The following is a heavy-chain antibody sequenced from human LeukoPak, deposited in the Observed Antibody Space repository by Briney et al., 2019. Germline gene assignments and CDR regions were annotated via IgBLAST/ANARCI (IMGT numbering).Heavy chain of an antibody. D-gene: IGHD6-13*01. CDR3: ARGLMAAAGYNWFDP. V-gene: IGHV4-34*01. CDR1: GGSFSGYY. CDR2: INHSGST. J-gene: IGHJ5*02. Sequence: SETLPLTCAVYGGSFSGYYWSWIRQPPGKGLEWIGEINHSGSTNYNPSLKSRVTISVDTSKNQFSLKLSAVTAADTAVYYCARGLMAAAGYNWFDPWGQGTLVTVSS.